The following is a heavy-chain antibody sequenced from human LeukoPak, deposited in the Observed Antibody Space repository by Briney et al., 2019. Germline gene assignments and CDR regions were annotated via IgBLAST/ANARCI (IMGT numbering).Heavy chain of an antibody. CDR2: IGYSGDT. J-gene: IGHJ4*02. CDR1: GGSINNAAYY. Sequence: SETLSLTCTVSGGSINNAAYYWRWVRQHPGKGLEWLGYIGYSGDTYYNPSLRSRVTISVDTSKNQFSLKLSSVTAADTAVYYCATFSSSGGLQDYWGQGTLVTVSS. D-gene: IGHD6-6*01. V-gene: IGHV4-30-4*08. CDR3: ATFSSSGGLQDY.